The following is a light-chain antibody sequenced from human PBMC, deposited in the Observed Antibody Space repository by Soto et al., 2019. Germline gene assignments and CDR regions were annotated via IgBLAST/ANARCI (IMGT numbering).Light chain of an antibody. CDR1: QSFRGL. J-gene: IGKJ5*01. V-gene: IGKV3-11*01. CDR3: QRRHMWPIT. CDR2: DAY. Sequence: EVVLPQSPVTLSLSPGERATLSCRASQSFRGLLAWYQQKPGQAPRLLIYDAYNRATGIPPRFSGSGSGTDFTLTISSLEPEDSAVYYCQRRHMWPITFGQGTRLEIK.